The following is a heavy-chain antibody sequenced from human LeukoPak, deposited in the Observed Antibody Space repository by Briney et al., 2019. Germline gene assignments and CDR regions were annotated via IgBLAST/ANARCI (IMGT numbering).Heavy chain of an antibody. Sequence: SETLSLTCTVSGYSISSGYYWGWIRQPPGKGLEWIGSIYHSGSTYYNPSLKSRVTISADTSKNQFSLKLSSVTAADTAVYYCARDWLKRDGGYGFFDPWGQGTLVTVSS. CDR2: IYHSGST. V-gene: IGHV4-38-2*02. D-gene: IGHD5-12*01. J-gene: IGHJ5*02. CDR1: GYSISSGYY. CDR3: ARDWLKRDGGYGFFDP.